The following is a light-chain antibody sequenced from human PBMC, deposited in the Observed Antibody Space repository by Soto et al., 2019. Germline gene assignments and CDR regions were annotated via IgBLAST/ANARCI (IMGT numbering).Light chain of an antibody. CDR3: SSYTTSSTPHYV. V-gene: IGLV2-14*03. CDR2: DVS. Sequence: QSVLTQPASVSGSPLQSITISCTGTSSDVGGYNSVSWYQHHPGKAPKLMIFDVSGRPSGVSSRFSGSKSGNTASLTISGLQAEDEADYYCSSYTTSSTPHYVFGPGTKVTVL. J-gene: IGLJ1*01. CDR1: SSDVGGYNS.